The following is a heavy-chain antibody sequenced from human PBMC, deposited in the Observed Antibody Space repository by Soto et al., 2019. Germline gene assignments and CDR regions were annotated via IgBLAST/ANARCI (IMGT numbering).Heavy chain of an antibody. J-gene: IGHJ3*02. CDR3: AKDRYCSGGSCYSEWAFDI. Sequence: EVQLLESGGGLVQPGGSLRLSCAASGFTFSSYAMSWVRQAPGKGLEWVSAISGSGGSTYYADSVKGRFTISRDNSKNTLHLQMNSLRAEDTAVYYCAKDRYCSGGSCYSEWAFDIWGQGTMVTVSS. V-gene: IGHV3-23*01. CDR1: GFTFSSYA. D-gene: IGHD2-15*01. CDR2: ISGSGGST.